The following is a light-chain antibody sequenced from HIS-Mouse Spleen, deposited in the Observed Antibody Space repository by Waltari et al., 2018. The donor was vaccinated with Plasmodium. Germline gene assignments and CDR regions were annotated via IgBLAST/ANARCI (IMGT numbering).Light chain of an antibody. CDR3: QSADSSGTPNWV. J-gene: IGLJ3*02. Sequence: SYELTQPPSVSVSPGQTSRITCPGDALPRQYAYWYQQKPGQAPVRVIYKDSERPSGIPERFSGSSSGTTVTLTISGVQAEDEADYYCQSADSSGTPNWVFGGGTKLTVL. CDR1: ALPRQY. CDR2: KDS. V-gene: IGLV3-25*03.